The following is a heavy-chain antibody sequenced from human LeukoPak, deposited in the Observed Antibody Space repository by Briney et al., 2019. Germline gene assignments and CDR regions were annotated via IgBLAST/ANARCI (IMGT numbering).Heavy chain of an antibody. CDR3: ARGGNIVVVPAAM. D-gene: IGHD2-2*01. J-gene: IGHJ4*02. CDR1: GGSFSGYY. V-gene: IGHV4-34*01. CDR2: INHSGST. Sequence: SETLSLTCAVYGGSFSGYYWSWIRQPPGKGLEWIGEINHSGSTNYNPSLQSRVTISVDTSKNEFSVKLSSVTAADTAVYYCARGGNIVVVPAAMWGQGTLVTVSS.